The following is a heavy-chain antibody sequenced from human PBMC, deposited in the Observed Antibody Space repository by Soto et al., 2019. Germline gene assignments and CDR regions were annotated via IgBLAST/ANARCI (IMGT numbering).Heavy chain of an antibody. D-gene: IGHD3-10*01. Sequence: QVQLVESGGGVVQPGRSLRLSCAASGFTFSSYGMHWVRQAPGKGLEWVAVIWYDGSNKYYADSVKGRFTIYRDNSKNTLYLKMNSLRAEDTAVYYCASGGSGSYYLSYYGMDVWGQGTTVTVSS. V-gene: IGHV3-33*01. J-gene: IGHJ6*02. CDR1: GFTFSSYG. CDR3: ASGGSGSYYLSYYGMDV. CDR2: IWYDGSNK.